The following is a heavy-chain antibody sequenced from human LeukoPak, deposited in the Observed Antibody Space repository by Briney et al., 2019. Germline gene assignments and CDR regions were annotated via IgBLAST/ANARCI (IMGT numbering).Heavy chain of an antibody. CDR1: GYTLTGYY. Sequence: ASVKVSCKASGYTLTGYYMHWVRQAPGQGLEWMGWINPNSGGTNYAQKFQGRVTMTRDTSISTAYMELSRLRSDDTAVYYCARPRRASYYYYGMDVWGQGTTVTVSS. J-gene: IGHJ6*02. CDR2: INPNSGGT. V-gene: IGHV1-2*02. CDR3: ARPRRASYYYYGMDV.